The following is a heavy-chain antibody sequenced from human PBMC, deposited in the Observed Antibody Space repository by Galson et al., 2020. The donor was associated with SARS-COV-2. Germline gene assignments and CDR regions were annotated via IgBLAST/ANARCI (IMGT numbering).Heavy chain of an antibody. D-gene: IGHD5-18*01. CDR1: GGSFSGYY. Sequence: SETLSLTCAVYGGSFSGYYWSWIRQPPGKGLEWIGEINHSGSTNYNPSLKSRVTISVDTSKNQFSLKLSSVTAADTAVYYCARVRGIQLWLHYYYYGMDVWGQGTTVTVSS. CDR3: ARVRGIQLWLHYYYYGMDV. J-gene: IGHJ6*02. V-gene: IGHV4-34*01. CDR2: INHSGST.